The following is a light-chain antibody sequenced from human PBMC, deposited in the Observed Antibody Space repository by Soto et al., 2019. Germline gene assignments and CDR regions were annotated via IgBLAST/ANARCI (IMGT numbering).Light chain of an antibody. CDR1: QSVSNNY. Sequence: IVLTQSPGTLSLSPGERATLSCRASQSVSNNYLAWYQQKPGQAPRLLIYGASSRATGIPDRFSGSGSGTDFTLTISRLEPEDFAVYYCQQYGSSPGITFGQGTRLEIK. CDR3: QQYGSSPGIT. J-gene: IGKJ5*01. CDR2: GAS. V-gene: IGKV3-20*01.